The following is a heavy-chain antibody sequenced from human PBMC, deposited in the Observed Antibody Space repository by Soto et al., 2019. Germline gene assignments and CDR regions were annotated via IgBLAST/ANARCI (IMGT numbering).Heavy chain of an antibody. CDR1: GFTFDDYA. CDR3: AKDIWPRDFDAVDI. CDR2: ISWNGGSI. D-gene: IGHD2-21*02. J-gene: IGHJ3*02. V-gene: IGHV3-9*01. Sequence: EVQLVESGGGLVQPGRSLRLSCAASGFTFDDYAMHWVRQAPGKGLEWVSGISWNGGSIGYADSVKGRFTISRDNAKNSVYLDMNSLRAEDTAFYYCAKDIWPRDFDAVDIWGQGTMVTVSS.